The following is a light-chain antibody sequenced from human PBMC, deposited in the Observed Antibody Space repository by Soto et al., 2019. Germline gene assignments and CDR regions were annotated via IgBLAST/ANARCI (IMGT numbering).Light chain of an antibody. CDR3: QQRSNWPRFT. Sequence: EIVLTQSPATLSLSPGDRATLSCRASQSVSNDLAWYQQKPGQAPRLLIYDASNSATGIPARFSGSGSGTDFTLTISSLEPEDFAVYYYQQRSNWPRFTFGQGTKVEIK. J-gene: IGKJ2*01. CDR1: QSVSND. CDR2: DAS. V-gene: IGKV3-11*01.